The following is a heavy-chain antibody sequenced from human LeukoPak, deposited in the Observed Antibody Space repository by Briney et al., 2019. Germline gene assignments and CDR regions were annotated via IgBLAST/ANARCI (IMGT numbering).Heavy chain of an antibody. CDR2: IYYSGST. V-gene: IGHV4-39*01. Sequence: PSETLSLTCTVSGGSISSSSYYWGWIRQPPGKGLEWLGSIYYSGSTYYNPSLKSRVTISIDMSKNQFSLKLSSVTAADTAVYYCARPVNTVTTSIGAYYMDVWGKGTTVTVSS. J-gene: IGHJ6*03. CDR1: GGSISSSSYY. D-gene: IGHD4-17*01. CDR3: ARPVNTVTTSIGAYYMDV.